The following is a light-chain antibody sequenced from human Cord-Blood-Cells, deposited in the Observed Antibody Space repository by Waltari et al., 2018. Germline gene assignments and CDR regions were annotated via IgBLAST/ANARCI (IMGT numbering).Light chain of an antibody. CDR1: SSDVGGYNY. Sequence: QSALTQPRSVSGSPGQSVTISCTGTSSDVGGYNYVSWYQQQPGKAPKLMIYDVSKRPSGVPDRFSCSKSGNTASLTISGLQAEDEADYYCCSYAGSYTLVFGGGTKLTVL. CDR3: CSYAGSYTLV. CDR2: DVS. J-gene: IGLJ3*02. V-gene: IGLV2-11*01.